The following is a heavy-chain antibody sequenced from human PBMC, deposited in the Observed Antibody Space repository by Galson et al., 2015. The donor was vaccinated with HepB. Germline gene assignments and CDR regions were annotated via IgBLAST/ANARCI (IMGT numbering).Heavy chain of an antibody. CDR2: ISPIFGAP. V-gene: IGHV1-69*13. Sequence: SVKVSCKASGGTFSSNSITWVRQAPGQGLEWMAGISPIFGAPRFAQKFQGRVTVTADESTNTAYMELRSLRSEDTAVYYCAGPAIVGDHFDFWGQGTLVTVSS. J-gene: IGHJ4*02. CDR1: GGTFSSNS. CDR3: AGPAIVGDHFDF. D-gene: IGHD1-26*01.